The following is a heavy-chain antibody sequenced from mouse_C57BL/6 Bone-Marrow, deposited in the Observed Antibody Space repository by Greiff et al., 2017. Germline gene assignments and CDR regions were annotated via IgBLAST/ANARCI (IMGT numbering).Heavy chain of an antibody. V-gene: IGHV1-69*01. D-gene: IGHD2-4*01. CDR1: GYTFTSYW. CDR3: ARKGIYDYDGGFAD. Sequence: QVQLQQPGAELVMPGASVKLSCKASGYTFTSYWMHWVKQRPGQGLEWIGEIDPSDSYTNYNKKFKGKSTLTVDKSSSTAYMQLSSLTSEDSAVYYCARKGIYDYDGGFADWGQGTLVTVSA. J-gene: IGHJ3*01. CDR2: IDPSDSYT.